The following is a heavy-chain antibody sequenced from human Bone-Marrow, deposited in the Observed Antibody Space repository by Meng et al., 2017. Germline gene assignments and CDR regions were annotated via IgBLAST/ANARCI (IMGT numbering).Heavy chain of an antibody. D-gene: IGHD3-9*01. V-gene: IGHV1-18*04. Sequence: GESLKISCKGSGYSFTSYWIGWVRQAPGQGLEWMGWISGYNGNTNYAQKLQGRVTMTTDTSTSTAYMELRSLRSDDTAVYYCARDGFDWFTDYYYYGMDVWGQGTTVTVSS. CDR2: ISGYNGNT. CDR3: ARDGFDWFTDYYYYGMDV. CDR1: GYSFTSYW. J-gene: IGHJ6*02.